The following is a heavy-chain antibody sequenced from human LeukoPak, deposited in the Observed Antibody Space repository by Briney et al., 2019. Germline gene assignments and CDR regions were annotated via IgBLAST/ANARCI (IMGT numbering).Heavy chain of an antibody. J-gene: IGHJ5*02. V-gene: IGHV3-21*01. CDR1: GFTFSSYS. CDR3: AGHSSGWYNWFDP. Sequence: GGSLRLSCAASGFTFSSYSMNWVRQAPGKGLEWVSSISSSGSHTYYADSVKGRFTISRDNAKKSLYLQMNTLRAEDTAVYYCAGHSSGWYNWFDPWGQGTLVTVSS. CDR2: ISSSGSHT. D-gene: IGHD6-19*01.